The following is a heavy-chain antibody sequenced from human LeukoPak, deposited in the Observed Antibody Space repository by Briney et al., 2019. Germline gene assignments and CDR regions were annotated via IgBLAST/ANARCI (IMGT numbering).Heavy chain of an antibody. CDR3: ARVSRGVNICDS. V-gene: IGHV1-18*01. J-gene: IGHJ4*02. CDR1: GYTFTSFD. D-gene: IGHD2/OR15-2a*01. CDR2: ISVYNGDT. Sequence: ASVKVSCKASGYTFTSFDISWVRQAPGQGLEWMGWISVYNGDTNYAQKPQDRVTMTTDTSTSTAHMELRSLRSDDTAVYYCARVSRGVNICDSWGQGTLVTVSS.